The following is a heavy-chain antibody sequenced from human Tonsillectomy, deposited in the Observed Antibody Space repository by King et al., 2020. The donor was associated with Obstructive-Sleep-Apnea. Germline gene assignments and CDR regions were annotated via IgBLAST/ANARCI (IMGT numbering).Heavy chain of an antibody. CDR1: GYTFTSYY. V-gene: IGHV1-46*01. D-gene: IGHD3-3*01. CDR3: ARDRSGSFDY. J-gene: IGHJ4*02. CDR2: INPSGGST. Sequence: QLVQSGAEVKKPGASVNVSCKASGYTFTSYYMHWVRQAPGQGLEWMGIINPSGGSTSYAQKFQGRVTMTRDTSTSTDCMELSSLRSEDTAVYYCARDRSGSFDYWGQGTLVTVSS.